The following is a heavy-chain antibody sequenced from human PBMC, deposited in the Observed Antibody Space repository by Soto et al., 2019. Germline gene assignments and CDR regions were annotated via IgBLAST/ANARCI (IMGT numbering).Heavy chain of an antibody. J-gene: IGHJ3*02. CDR1: GFTFSSYA. Sequence: PGGSLRLSCAASGFTFSSYAMSWVRQAPGKGLEWVSAFIFCSIITFYYADSLKGRFTISRDNANYSLFLQMNSLRDEDTVVYYCAIVSGYDSSGYYYYTGAFDIWGQGTMVTVSS. V-gene: IGHV3-48*02. CDR2: IFCSIITF. CDR3: AIVSGYDSSGYYYYTGAFDI. D-gene: IGHD3-22*01.